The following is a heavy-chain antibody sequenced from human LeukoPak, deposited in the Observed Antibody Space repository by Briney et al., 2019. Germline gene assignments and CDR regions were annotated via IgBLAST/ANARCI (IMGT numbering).Heavy chain of an antibody. V-gene: IGHV3-33*01. D-gene: IGHD2-15*01. Sequence: GGSLRLSCAASGFTFSSYGMHWVRQAPGKGLEWVAVIWYDGSNKYYADSVKGRFTISRDNSKNTLYLQMNSLRAEDTAVYYCARPTLPPRSGPLGYWGQGTLVTVSS. CDR2: IWYDGSNK. CDR1: GFTFSSYG. CDR3: ARPTLPPRSGPLGY. J-gene: IGHJ4*02.